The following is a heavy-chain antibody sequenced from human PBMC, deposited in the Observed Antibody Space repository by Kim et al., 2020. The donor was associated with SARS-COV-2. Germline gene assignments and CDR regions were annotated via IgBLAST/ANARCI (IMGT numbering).Heavy chain of an antibody. Sequence: GGSLRLSCEAFGFTFNSYAMHWVRQAPGKGLEWVATISNDGKNKDSGDSVKGRFTISRDNSKNTVHLEMNSLRGEDTAIYYCARSSMVRGVSMSYFYGLDTWGEGTTVILS. J-gene: IGHJ6*02. CDR2: ISNDGKNK. D-gene: IGHD3-10*01. CDR1: GFTFNSYA. V-gene: IGHV3-30*04. CDR3: ARSSMVRGVSMSYFYGLDT.